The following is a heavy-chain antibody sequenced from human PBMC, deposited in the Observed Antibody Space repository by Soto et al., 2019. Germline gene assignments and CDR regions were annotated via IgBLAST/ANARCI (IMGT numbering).Heavy chain of an antibody. CDR1: GYTFTSYG. V-gene: IGHV1-18*01. D-gene: IGHD2-15*01. Sequence: GESLKISCKASGYTFTSYGISWVRQAPGQGLEWMGWISAYNGNTNYAQKLQGRVTMTTDTSTSTAYMELRSLRSDDTAVYYCARDLCSGGSCYSFRWGQWLVPGDLDYWGQGTLVTVSS. J-gene: IGHJ4*02. CDR2: ISAYNGNT. CDR3: ARDLCSGGSCYSFRWGQWLVPGDLDY.